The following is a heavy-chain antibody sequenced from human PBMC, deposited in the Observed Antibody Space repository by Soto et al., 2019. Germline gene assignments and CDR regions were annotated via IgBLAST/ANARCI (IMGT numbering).Heavy chain of an antibody. Sequence: SETLSLTCDVYGGSFSGYIWTWIRQTPGTGLQWIGQINHSGSANYNPSLKSRVTISVHTSNSQFSLELSSVTAADTAVYYCARERYCSSTSCHTRYACEIWGQGTRSP. D-gene: IGHD2-2*01. J-gene: IGHJ3*02. CDR1: GGSFSGYI. CDR3: ARERYCSSTSCHTRYACEI. V-gene: IGHV4-34*01. CDR2: INHSGSA.